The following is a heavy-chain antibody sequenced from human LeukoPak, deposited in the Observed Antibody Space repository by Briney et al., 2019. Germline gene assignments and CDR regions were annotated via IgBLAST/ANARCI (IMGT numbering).Heavy chain of an antibody. CDR1: GDSVSSNSAA. J-gene: IGHJ5*02. CDR2: TYYRSKWYN. Sequence: SQTLSLTCAISGDSVSSNSAAWSWIRQSPSRGLEWLGRTYYRSKWYNDYAVSVKSRIIISPDTSKNQFSLLSNSVTPEDTAVYYCAKLGDSSTWGQGTLVTVSS. D-gene: IGHD6-19*01. V-gene: IGHV6-1*01. CDR3: AKLGDSST.